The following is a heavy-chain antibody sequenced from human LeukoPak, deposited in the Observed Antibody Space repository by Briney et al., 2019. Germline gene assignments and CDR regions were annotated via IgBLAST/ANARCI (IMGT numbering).Heavy chain of an antibody. D-gene: IGHD4-23*01. CDR2: MNPYSGNT. Sequence: ASVKVSCKASGYTFTNFDINWVRQATGQGLEWMGWMNPYSGNTDYAQKFQGRVTMTRNTSINTAYMELSSLISEDTAVYYCARDLVGGGRPFDYWGQGTLVTVSS. CDR1: GYTFTNFD. J-gene: IGHJ4*02. V-gene: IGHV1-8*01. CDR3: ARDLVGGGRPFDY.